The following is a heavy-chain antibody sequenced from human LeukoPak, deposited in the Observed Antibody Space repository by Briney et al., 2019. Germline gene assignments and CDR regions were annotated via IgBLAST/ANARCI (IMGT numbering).Heavy chain of an antibody. CDR2: IYAGDSEA. CDR1: GYNFTTYW. Sequence: GESLKISCKHSGYNFTTYWIGWVRQMPGKGLEWMGVIYAGDSEARYSPSFQGQVTISADKSIRTAYLQWSSLQASDTAVYYCARRLVLAATFAFDIWGQGTMVTVSS. CDR3: ARRLVLAATFAFDI. V-gene: IGHV5-51*01. J-gene: IGHJ3*02. D-gene: IGHD2-15*01.